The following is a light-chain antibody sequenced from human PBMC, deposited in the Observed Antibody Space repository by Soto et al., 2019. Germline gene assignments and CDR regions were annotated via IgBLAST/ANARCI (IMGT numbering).Light chain of an antibody. CDR3: QTWSTGLLV. CDR1: SGHSSSA. Sequence: QPVLTQSPSASASLGASVKLTCTLSSGHSSSAIAWHQQQPEQGTRYLMKLNSDGSHSKGVAIPVRFSGSSTAAERYLTISSLQSEDEAYYYCQTWSTGLLVFGGGTKLTVL. V-gene: IGLV4-69*01. J-gene: IGLJ3*02. CDR2: LNSDGSH.